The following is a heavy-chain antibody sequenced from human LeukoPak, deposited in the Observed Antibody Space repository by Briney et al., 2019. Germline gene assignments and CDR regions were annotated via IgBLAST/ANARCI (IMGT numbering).Heavy chain of an antibody. CDR1: GGSISSSSYY. J-gene: IGHJ4*02. Sequence: SETLSLTCTVSGGSISSSSYYWGWIRQPPGKGLEWIGSIYYSGSTYYNPSLKSRVTISVDTSKNQFSLKLSSVTAADTAVYYCARRGGLTVFGVVTQYYFDYWGQGTLVTVSS. V-gene: IGHV4-39*07. D-gene: IGHD3-3*01. CDR3: ARRGGLTVFGVVTQYYFDY. CDR2: IYYSGST.